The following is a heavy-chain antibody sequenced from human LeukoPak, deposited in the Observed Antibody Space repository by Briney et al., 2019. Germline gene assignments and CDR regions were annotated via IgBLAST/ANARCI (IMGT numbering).Heavy chain of an antibody. CDR1: GGSISSGSYY. D-gene: IGHD3-22*01. CDR2: IYNSGTT. Sequence: SETLSLTCTVSGGSISSGSYYWSWIRQPAGKGLEWIGRIYNSGTTNYNPSLKSRVTILVDTSKNQFSLNLRSVTAADTAVYYCARDQYYSDGTGYYAFDIWGQGTMVTVSS. CDR3: ARDQYYSDGTGYYAFDI. J-gene: IGHJ3*02. V-gene: IGHV4-61*02.